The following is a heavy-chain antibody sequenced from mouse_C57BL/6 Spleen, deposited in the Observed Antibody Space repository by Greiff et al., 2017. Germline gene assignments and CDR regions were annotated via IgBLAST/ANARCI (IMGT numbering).Heavy chain of an antibody. J-gene: IGHJ3*01. CDR2: ISYDGSN. D-gene: IGHD2-1*01. V-gene: IGHV3-6*01. CDR3: ARIYYGNY. CDR1: GYSITSGYY. Sequence: EVKLMESGPGLVKPSQSLSLTCSVTGYSITSGYYWNRIRQFPGNKLEWMGYISYDGSNNYNPSLKNRISITRDTSKNQFFLKLNSVTTEDTATYYCARIYYGNYWGQGTLVTVSA.